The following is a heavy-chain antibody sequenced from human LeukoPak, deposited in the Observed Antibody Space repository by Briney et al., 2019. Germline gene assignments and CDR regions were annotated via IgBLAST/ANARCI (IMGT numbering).Heavy chain of an antibody. D-gene: IGHD3/OR15-3a*01. CDR1: GFTVSSXY. CDR2: IYSGGST. V-gene: IGHV3-53*01. Sequence: GGSLRLSCAASGFTVSSXYXXWVRQAPGKXXXWVSVIYSGGSTYYADSVKGRFTISRDSSKNTLYLQMNSLRAEDTAVYYCARDQFAFGLFDYWGQGTLVTVSS. CDR3: ARDQFAFGLFDY. J-gene: IGHJ4*02.